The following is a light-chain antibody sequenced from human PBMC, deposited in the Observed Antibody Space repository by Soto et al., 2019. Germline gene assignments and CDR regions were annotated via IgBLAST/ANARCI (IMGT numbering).Light chain of an antibody. CDR2: RTS. V-gene: IGKV3-15*01. CDR3: QEYNGRSS. J-gene: IGKJ1*01. Sequence: RVTTQSPATLSVSPGEIATLSCRASQNVAGDLAWYQQTPGQAPRLLIYRTSTSATGIPARFSGRGSGTEFTLTISRVQSADLADYSCQEYNGRSSFGQGTKVQIK. CDR1: QNVAGD.